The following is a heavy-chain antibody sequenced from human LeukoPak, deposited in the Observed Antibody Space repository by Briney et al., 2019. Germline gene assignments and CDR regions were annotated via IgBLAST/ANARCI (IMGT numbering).Heavy chain of an antibody. Sequence: SETLSLTCTVSGGSISSGGYYWSWIRQHPGKGLEWIGYIYYSGSTYYNPSLKSRVTMSVDTSENQLFLNLTSVTAADTAVYYCAREGKLTGYSGGLGFNYWGQGTLVTVSS. J-gene: IGHJ4*02. V-gene: IGHV4-31*03. CDR1: GGSISSGGYY. CDR2: IYYSGST. CDR3: AREGKLTGYSGGLGFNY. D-gene: IGHD6-19*01.